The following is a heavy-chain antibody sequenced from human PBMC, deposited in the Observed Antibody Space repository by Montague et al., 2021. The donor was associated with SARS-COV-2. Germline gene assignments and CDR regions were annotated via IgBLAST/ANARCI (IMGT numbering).Heavy chain of an antibody. CDR2: IYYSGGI. CDR1: GGSISGHY. V-gene: IGHV4-59*11. D-gene: IGHD3-16*02. Sequence: SETLSLTCTVSGGSISGHYWSWIRQPPRKGLEWLAYIYYSGGINSNASLTSPVTMSVDTSKNQFSLKLTSVTAADTAVYYCARAVAVRRSVNWFDPWGQGTLVTVSS. CDR3: ARAVAVRRSVNWFDP. J-gene: IGHJ5*02.